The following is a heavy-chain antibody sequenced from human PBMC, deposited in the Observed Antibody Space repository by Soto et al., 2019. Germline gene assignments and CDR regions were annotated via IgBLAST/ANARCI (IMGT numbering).Heavy chain of an antibody. CDR3: ARDALGASNWFDP. CDR1: GFTFTSYG. D-gene: IGHD3-16*01. CDR2: ISAYNGNT. V-gene: IGHV1-18*04. J-gene: IGHJ5*02. Sequence: GASVKVCCKASGFTFTSYGTSWERQAPGQRLEWMVWISAYNGNTNYAQKLQGRVTMTTYTSTSTADMELRSLRSDDTAGYYCARDALGASNWFDPWGHVTLVTVSS.